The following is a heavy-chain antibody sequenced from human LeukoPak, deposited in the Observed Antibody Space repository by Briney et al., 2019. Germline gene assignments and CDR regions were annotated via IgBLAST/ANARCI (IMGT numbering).Heavy chain of an antibody. CDR2: IYYSGST. CDR1: GYSISSSNW. D-gene: IGHD6-19*01. CDR3: ARGIAVAGTLNWFDP. J-gene: IGHJ5*02. V-gene: IGHV4-28*03. Sequence: PSETLSLTCAVSGYSISSSNWWGWIRQPPGKGLEWIGYIYYSGSTNYNPSLKSRVTISVDTSKNQFSLRLSSVTAADTAVYYCARGIAVAGTLNWFDPWGQGTLVTVSS.